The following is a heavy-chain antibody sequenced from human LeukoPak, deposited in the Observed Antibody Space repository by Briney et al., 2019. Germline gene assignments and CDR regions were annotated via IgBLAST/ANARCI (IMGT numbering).Heavy chain of an antibody. J-gene: IGHJ4*02. CDR3: ARTSDCTNGVCYTRRGYYFDY. CDR2: IYYSGST. Sequence: PSQTLSLTCTVSGGSISSGGYYWSWIRQHPGKGLEWIGYIYYSGSTYYNPSLKSRVTISVDTSKNQFSLKLSSVTAADTAVYYCARTSDCTNGVCYTRRGYYFDYWGQGTLVTVSS. CDR1: GGSISSGGYY. D-gene: IGHD2-8*01. V-gene: IGHV4-31*03.